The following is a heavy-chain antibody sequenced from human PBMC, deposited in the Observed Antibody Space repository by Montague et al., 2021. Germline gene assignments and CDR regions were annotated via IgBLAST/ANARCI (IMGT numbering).Heavy chain of an antibody. V-gene: IGHV3-74*01. CDR3: VRARPTDPNLFDL. D-gene: IGHD1-1*01. CDR1: GLSFSSHW. Sequence: SLRLSCAASGLSFSSHWMHWVRQDPGRGLLWVSRVSTDGSSTNYADSVKGRFTISRDNAKNTLYLQMNSLRAEDTAVYYCVRARPTDPNLFDLWGQGTLVTVSS. CDR2: VSTDGSST. J-gene: IGHJ4*02.